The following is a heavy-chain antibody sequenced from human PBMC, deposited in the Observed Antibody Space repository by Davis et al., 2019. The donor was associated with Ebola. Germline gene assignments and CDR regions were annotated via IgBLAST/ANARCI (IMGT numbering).Heavy chain of an antibody. J-gene: IGHJ6*02. V-gene: IGHV1-18*01. CDR1: GYTFTSYG. D-gene: IGHD5-12*01. CDR3: ARDPVGGYDLYYYYGMDG. Sequence: AASVKVSCKASGYTFTSYGISWVRQAPGQGLEWMGWISAYNGNTNYAQKLQGRVTMTTDTSTSTAYMELRSLRSDDTAVYYCARDPVGGYDLYYYYGMDGWGQGTTVTVS. CDR2: ISAYNGNT.